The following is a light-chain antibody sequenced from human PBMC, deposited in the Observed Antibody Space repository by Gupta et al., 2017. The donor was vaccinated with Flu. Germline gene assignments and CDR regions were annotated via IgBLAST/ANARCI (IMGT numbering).Light chain of an antibody. CDR2: DVS. Sequence: QSALTQPASVSGSPGQSITTSCTGNSSDVSGSNYVSWYQQHPGKAPKLLIYDVSNRPSGVSSRFSGSKSGNTASLTISGLQAEDETDYYCSSYTSISTFYVFGTGTKVTVL. V-gene: IGLV2-14*01. J-gene: IGLJ1*01. CDR1: SSDVSGSNY. CDR3: SSYTSISTFYV.